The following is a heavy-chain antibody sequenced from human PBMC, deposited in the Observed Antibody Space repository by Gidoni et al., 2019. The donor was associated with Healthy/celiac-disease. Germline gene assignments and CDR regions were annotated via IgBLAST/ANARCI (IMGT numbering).Heavy chain of an antibody. CDR2: IYYSGST. Sequence: QLPQSASELAEPKTVVSLTCTDSGGPSSSYYWSWIRQPPGKGLEWIGYIYYSGSTNYNPSLKSRVTISVDTSKNQFSLKLSSVTAADTAVYYCSRARDTAMFADWYFDLWGRGTLVTVSS. V-gene: IGHV4-59*01. D-gene: IGHD5-18*01. J-gene: IGHJ2*01. CDR3: SRARDTAMFADWYFDL. CDR1: GGPSSSYY.